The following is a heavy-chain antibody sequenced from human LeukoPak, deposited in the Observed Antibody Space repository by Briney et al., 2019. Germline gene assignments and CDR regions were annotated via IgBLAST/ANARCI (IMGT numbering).Heavy chain of an antibody. CDR1: GYTFTSYD. D-gene: IGHD3-10*01. CDR2: MNPNSGNT. Sequence: ASVKVSCKASGYTFTSYDINWVRQATGQGLEWMGWMNPNSGNTGYAQKFQGRVTMTRNTSISTAYMELSSLRSEDTAVYYCARDSGRKGWFDPWGQGTLVTVSS. CDR3: ARDSGRKGWFDP. J-gene: IGHJ5*02. V-gene: IGHV1-8*01.